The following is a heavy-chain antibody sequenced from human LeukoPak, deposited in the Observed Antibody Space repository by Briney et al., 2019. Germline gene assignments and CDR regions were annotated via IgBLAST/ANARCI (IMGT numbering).Heavy chain of an antibody. CDR2: ISSSSSYI. CDR3: ARRYSGYDEYYYYYGMDV. V-gene: IGHV3-21*01. Sequence: PGGSLRLSCAASGFTFSSYSMNWVRQAPGKGLEWVSSISSSSSYIYYADSVKGRFTISRDNAKNSLYLQMNSLRAEDTAVYYCARRYSGYDEYYYYYGMDVWGQGTTVTVSS. J-gene: IGHJ6*02. D-gene: IGHD5-12*01. CDR1: GFTFSSYS.